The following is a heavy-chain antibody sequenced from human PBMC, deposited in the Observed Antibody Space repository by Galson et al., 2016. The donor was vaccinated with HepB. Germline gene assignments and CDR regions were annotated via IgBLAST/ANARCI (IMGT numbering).Heavy chain of an antibody. CDR3: ARTNNWNDPRIDD. CDR2: TIPLLKAT. CDR1: GGTFSSNV. V-gene: IGHV1-69*13. J-gene: IGHJ4*02. Sequence: SVKVSCKASGGTFSSNVISWVRQAPGQGLEWLGGTIPLLKATDYAQHFQSRASITADESTGIAYLELSSLRSDDTAVYYCARTNNWNDPRIDDWGQGTLVTV. D-gene: IGHD1-20*01.